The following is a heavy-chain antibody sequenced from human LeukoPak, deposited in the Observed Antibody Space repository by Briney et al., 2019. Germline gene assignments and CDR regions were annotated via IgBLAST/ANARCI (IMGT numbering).Heavy chain of an antibody. CDR1: GFTFSTYW. CDR3: ARVDPTGDGYNCFDS. J-gene: IGHJ4*02. D-gene: IGHD5-24*01. CDR2: INTDGSST. Sequence: GGSLRLSCAASGFTFSTYWMHWVRQAPGQGLLWVARINTDGSSTLYADSVKGRFTISRDNAKSTLYLQMDSLRPGDTAVYYCARVDPTGDGYNCFDSWGQGTLVTVSS. V-gene: IGHV3-74*01.